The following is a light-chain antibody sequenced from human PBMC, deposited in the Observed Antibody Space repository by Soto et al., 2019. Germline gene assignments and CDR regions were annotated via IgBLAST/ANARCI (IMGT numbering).Light chain of an antibody. CDR2: EVT. CDR3: CSYAGSRGLV. V-gene: IGLV2-8*01. Sequence: QSALTQPPSASGSPGQSVTISCTGTSSDVGAYNYVSWYQQHPGKAPKLMIYEVTKRPSGVPDRFSGSKSGNTASLTVSGLQAEDEADYYCCSYAGSRGLVFGGGTQLTVL. CDR1: SSDVGAYNY. J-gene: IGLJ2*01.